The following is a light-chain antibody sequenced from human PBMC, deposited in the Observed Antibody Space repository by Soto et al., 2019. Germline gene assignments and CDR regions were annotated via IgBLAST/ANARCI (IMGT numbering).Light chain of an antibody. CDR2: DDN. Sequence: QSVLTQPPSVSAAPGQKVTISCSGSSPNIGGNSVSWYQQLPGTAPKLLIYDDNKRPSGIPDRFSGSKSGPSATLGITGFQTGDEADYYCGSWDSSLSAYVFGTGTKVTVL. V-gene: IGLV1-51*01. CDR1: SPNIGGNS. CDR3: GSWDSSLSAYV. J-gene: IGLJ1*01.